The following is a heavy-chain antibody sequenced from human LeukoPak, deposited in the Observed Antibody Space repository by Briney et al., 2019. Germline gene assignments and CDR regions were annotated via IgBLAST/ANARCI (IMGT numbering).Heavy chain of an antibody. CDR2: ISGSGGST. J-gene: IGHJ4*02. CDR1: GLTFSSYA. Sequence: GGSLRLSCAASGLTFSSYAMSWVRQAPGKGLEWVSAISGSGGSTYYADSVKGRFTISRDNSKNTLYLQMNSLRAEDTAVYYCAKNDFWSGGEYWGQGTLVTVSS. D-gene: IGHD3-3*01. CDR3: AKNDFWSGGEY. V-gene: IGHV3-23*01.